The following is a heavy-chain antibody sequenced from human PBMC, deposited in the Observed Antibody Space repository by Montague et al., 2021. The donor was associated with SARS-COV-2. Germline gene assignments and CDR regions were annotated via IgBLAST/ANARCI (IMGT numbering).Heavy chain of an antibody. V-gene: IGHV3-48*03. CDR3: ARGALWVVVVITAPLTFDY. D-gene: IGHD3-22*01. CDR2: ISSSGSTI. CDR1: GFTFSSYE. Sequence: SLRLSCAASGFTFSSYEMNWVRQAPGKGLEWVSYISSSGSTIYYADSVKGRFTISRDNTKNSLYLQMNSLRAEDTAVYYCARGALWVVVVITAPLTFDYWGQGTLVTVSS. J-gene: IGHJ4*02.